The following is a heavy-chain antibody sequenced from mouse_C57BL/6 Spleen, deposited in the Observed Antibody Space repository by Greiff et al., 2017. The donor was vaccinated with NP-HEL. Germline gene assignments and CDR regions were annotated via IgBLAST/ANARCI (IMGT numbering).Heavy chain of an antibody. D-gene: IGHD1-1*02. V-gene: IGHV1-69*01. J-gene: IGHJ4*01. Sequence: QVQLQQPGAELVMPGASVKLSCKASGYTFTSYWMHWVKQRPGQGLEWIGEIDPSDSYTNYNQKFKGKSTLTVDKSSSTATMQLSSLTSEDSAVYYCARGVGDYWGQGTSVTVSS. CDR3: ARGVGDY. CDR1: GYTFTSYW. CDR2: IDPSDSYT.